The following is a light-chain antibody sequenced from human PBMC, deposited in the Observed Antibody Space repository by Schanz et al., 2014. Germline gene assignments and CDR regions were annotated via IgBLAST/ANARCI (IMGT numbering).Light chain of an antibody. CDR2: DVS. V-gene: IGLV2-14*01. Sequence: QSALTQPASVSGSPGQSITISCTGTSSDVGGYDFVSWYQQHPGKAPKLMISDVSNRPSGVSNRFSGSKSGNTASLTVSWLQAEDEAVYYCSSYAGSNNLVFGGGTKLTVL. CDR1: SSDVGGYDF. J-gene: IGLJ2*01. CDR3: SSYAGSNNLV.